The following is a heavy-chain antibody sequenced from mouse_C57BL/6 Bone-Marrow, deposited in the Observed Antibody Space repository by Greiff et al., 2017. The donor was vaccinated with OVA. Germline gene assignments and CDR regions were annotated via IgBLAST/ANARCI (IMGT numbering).Heavy chain of an antibody. CDR2: IDPSDSYT. CDR1: GYTFTSYW. Sequence: VQLQQSGAELVKPGASVKLSCKASGYTFTSYWMQWVKQRPGQGLEWIGEIDPSDSYTNYNQKFKGKATLTVDTSSSTAYMQLSSLTSEDSAVYYCAREAHYYGSSYYFDYWGQGTTLTVSS. CDR3: AREAHYYGSSYYFDY. J-gene: IGHJ2*01. V-gene: IGHV1-50*01. D-gene: IGHD1-1*01.